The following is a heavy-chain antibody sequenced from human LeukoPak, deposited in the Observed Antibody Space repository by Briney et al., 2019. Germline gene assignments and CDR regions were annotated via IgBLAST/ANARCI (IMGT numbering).Heavy chain of an antibody. CDR3: AAYGSGILRAFDI. J-gene: IGHJ3*02. Sequence: GGSLRLSCAASGFTFRSYAMHWVRQAPGKGLEYVSAISSNGGSTYYANSVKGRFTISRDNSKNTLYLLMGSLRAEDMAVYYCAAYGSGILRAFDIWGQGTMVTVSS. D-gene: IGHD3-10*01. CDR1: GFTFRSYA. V-gene: IGHV3-64*01. CDR2: ISSNGGST.